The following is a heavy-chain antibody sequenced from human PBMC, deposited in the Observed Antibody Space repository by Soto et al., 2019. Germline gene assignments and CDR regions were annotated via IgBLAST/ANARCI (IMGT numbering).Heavy chain of an antibody. CDR1: GFTFDDYA. D-gene: IGHD1-1*01. Sequence: HPGGSLRLSCAASGFTFDDYAMHWVRQAPGKGLEWVSGISWNSGSIGYADSVKGRFTISRDNAKNSLYLQMNSLRAEDTALYYCAKGQLAPGPYYYYYYMDVWGKGTTVTVSS. CDR2: ISWNSGSI. CDR3: AKGQLAPGPYYYYYYMDV. V-gene: IGHV3-9*01. J-gene: IGHJ6*03.